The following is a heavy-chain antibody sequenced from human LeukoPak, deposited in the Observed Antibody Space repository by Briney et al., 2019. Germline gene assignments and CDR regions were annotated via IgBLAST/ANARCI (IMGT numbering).Heavy chain of an antibody. CDR1: GGSINSYY. J-gene: IGHJ3*02. Sequence: SETLSLTCTAPGGSINSYYWSWIRQSAGKGLEWIGRIYTSGSTPDYSPSLKSRVTMSIDTSKNQFSLQLSSVTAADTAVYYCATSPPVVPAAITAFDIWGQGTMVTVSS. CDR2: IYTSGSTP. V-gene: IGHV4-4*07. D-gene: IGHD2-2*01. CDR3: ATSPPVVPAAITAFDI.